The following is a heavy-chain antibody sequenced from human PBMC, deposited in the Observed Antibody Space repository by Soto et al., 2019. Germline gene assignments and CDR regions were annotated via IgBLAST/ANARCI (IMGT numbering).Heavy chain of an antibody. CDR1: GGSISSGDYY. Sequence: QVQLQESGPGLVKPSQTLSLTCTVSGGSISSGDYYWSWIRQPPGKGLEWIGYIYYSGSTYYNPSLTGRVTISGDTSKNQRSLKLSSVTAADTAVYYCASTEPTATTMGWFDYWGQGPLVTVSS. D-gene: IGHD4-17*01. CDR2: IYYSGST. J-gene: IGHJ4*02. CDR3: ASTEPTATTMGWFDY. V-gene: IGHV4-30-4*01.